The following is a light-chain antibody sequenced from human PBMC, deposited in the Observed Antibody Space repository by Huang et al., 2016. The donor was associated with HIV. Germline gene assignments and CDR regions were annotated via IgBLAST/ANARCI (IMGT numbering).Light chain of an antibody. CDR1: QSVLYSPNNKNY. Sequence: DIVMTQSPDSLAVSLGERATINCKSSQSVLYSPNNKNYLALYQQKPGQPPKLLIYWASARESGVPDRFSGSGSGTDFTLTSSSLQAEDVAVYYCQQYYSTPWTFGQGTKVEIK. CDR2: WAS. CDR3: QQYYSTPWT. J-gene: IGKJ1*01. V-gene: IGKV4-1*01.